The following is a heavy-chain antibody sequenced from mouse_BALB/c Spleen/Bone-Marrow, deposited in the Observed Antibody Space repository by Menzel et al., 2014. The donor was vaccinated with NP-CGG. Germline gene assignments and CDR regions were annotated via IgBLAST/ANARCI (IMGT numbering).Heavy chain of an antibody. CDR2: IYPGSGST. Sequence: LQQSGSELVRPGASVKLSCKASGYTFTSYWMHWVKQRHGQGLEWIGSIYPGSGSTNYDEKFKSKGTLTVDTSSSTAYMHLSSLTSEDSAVYYCTREGWLRYFDYWGQGTTLTVSS. D-gene: IGHD2-2*01. CDR3: TREGWLRYFDY. CDR1: GYTFTSYW. J-gene: IGHJ2*01. V-gene: IGHV1S22*01.